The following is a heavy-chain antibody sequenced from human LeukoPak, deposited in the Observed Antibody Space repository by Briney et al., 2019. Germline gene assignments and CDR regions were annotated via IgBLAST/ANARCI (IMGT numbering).Heavy chain of an antibody. D-gene: IGHD6-6*01. J-gene: IGHJ5*02. V-gene: IGHV4-61*01. CDR3: ARNTSSSPWSDP. Sequence: SETLSLTCIVSGGSVSSPNSYWSWIRQPPGKGLEWIGNVYYIGTTSYNSSLQSRVTISIDTSKNQFSLEVTSVTAADTAVYYCARNTSSSPWSDPWGQGTLVTVSS. CDR1: GGSVSSPNSY. CDR2: VYYIGTT.